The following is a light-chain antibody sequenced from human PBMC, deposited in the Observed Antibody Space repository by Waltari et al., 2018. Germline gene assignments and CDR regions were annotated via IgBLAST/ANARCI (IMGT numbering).Light chain of an antibody. J-gene: IGKJ4*01. CDR3: QQYNSYPLS. V-gene: IGKV1-5*03. CDR2: KAS. CDR1: QSISNW. Sequence: DIQMTQSPSTLSAPVGDRVTITCRASQSISNWLAWYQHKPGRAPKLLIYKASTLERGVPSTFSGSGSGTEFTLIISSLQPDDFATYYCQQYNSYPLSFGGGTRVEIK.